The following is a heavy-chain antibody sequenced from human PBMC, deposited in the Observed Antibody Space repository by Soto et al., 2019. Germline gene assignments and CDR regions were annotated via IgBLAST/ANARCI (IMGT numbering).Heavy chain of an antibody. V-gene: IGHV3-7*01. D-gene: IGHD6-13*01. CDR2: IKQDGSEK. Sequence: GGSLRLSCAASGFTFSSYWMSWVRQAPGKGLEWVANIKQDGSEKYYVDSVKGRFTISRDNAKNSLYLQMNSLRAEDTAVYYCASVGGSSWYKRYFYVWGKGTLVTVSS. CDR3: ASVGGSSWYKRYFYV. CDR1: GFTFSSYW. J-gene: IGHJ4*02.